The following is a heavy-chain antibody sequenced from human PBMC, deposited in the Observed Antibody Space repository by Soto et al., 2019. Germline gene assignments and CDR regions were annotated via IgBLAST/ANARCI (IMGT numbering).Heavy chain of an antibody. CDR2: IFSGGAT. J-gene: IGHJ4*02. D-gene: IGHD1-1*01. V-gene: IGHV3-66*01. CDR1: GFTASKNK. Sequence: EVQLVESGGGLVQPGGSLRLSCAASGFTASKNKIRWVRRAPGRGLEWASLIFSGGATYYADSVKGRFTISRDNSKNTLYLQMNSLRAEDTAVYYCARDGTYNWVGGQGILVTVSS. CDR3: ARDGTYNWV.